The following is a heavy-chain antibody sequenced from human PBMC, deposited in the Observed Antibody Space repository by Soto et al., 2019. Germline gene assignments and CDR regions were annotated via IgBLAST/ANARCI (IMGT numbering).Heavy chain of an antibody. CDR1: GFTFSDHY. J-gene: IGHJ4*02. CDR2: VTDKAHSYTT. D-gene: IGHD1-1*01. Sequence: EVQLLESGGGLVQPGGSLRLSCTASGFTFSDHYMDWVRQAPGKGLEWVGHVTDKAHSYTTEYAASVRGRFTISRDDSRNPLYLQRNSRKAEDTAVYYCARASWNELLDSWGQGTLVTVSS. V-gene: IGHV3-72*01. CDR3: ARASWNELLDS.